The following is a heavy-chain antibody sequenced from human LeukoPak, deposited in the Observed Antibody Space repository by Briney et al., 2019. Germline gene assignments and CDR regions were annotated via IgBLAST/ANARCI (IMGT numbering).Heavy chain of an antibody. V-gene: IGHV1-46*01. J-gene: IGHJ4*02. D-gene: IGHD2-21*02. CDR3: ARDHYHKIHSVMVTAPDY. Sequence: ASVRVSCKASGYTFTSYYMHWVRQAPGEGLEWMGIINPTGGSTSYAQKFQGRVTMTRDTSTNTIYMELSSLRSEDTAVYYCARDHYHKIHSVMVTAPDYWGQGTLVIVSS. CDR2: INPTGGST. CDR1: GYTFTSYY.